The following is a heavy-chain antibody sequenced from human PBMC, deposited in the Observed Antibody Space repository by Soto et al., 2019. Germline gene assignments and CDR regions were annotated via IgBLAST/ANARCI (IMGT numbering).Heavy chain of an antibody. CDR1: GYTFTSYS. CDR2: INAGNGNT. D-gene: IGHD3-22*01. J-gene: IGHJ3*02. Sequence: ASVNVSCKASGYTFTSYSMHWVRPAPGQRLELMGWINAGNGNTTYSQKFQGRVTITRDTSASTAYMELSSLRSEDTAVYYCARDPDYYDSSGLRAFDIWGQGTMVTVS. CDR3: ARDPDYYDSSGLRAFDI. V-gene: IGHV1-3*01.